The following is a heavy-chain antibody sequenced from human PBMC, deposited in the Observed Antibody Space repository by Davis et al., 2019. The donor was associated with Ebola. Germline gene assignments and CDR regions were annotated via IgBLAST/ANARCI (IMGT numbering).Heavy chain of an antibody. J-gene: IGHJ4*02. Sequence: ASVKVSCKASEYTFTSYDINWVRQAPGQGLEWMGIINPSGGSTSYAQKFQGRVTMTRDTSTSTVYMELSSLRSEDTAVYYCARDGVVIPFDYWGQGTLVTVSS. CDR1: EYTFTSYD. V-gene: IGHV1-46*01. CDR2: INPSGGST. CDR3: ARDGVVIPFDY. D-gene: IGHD3-3*01.